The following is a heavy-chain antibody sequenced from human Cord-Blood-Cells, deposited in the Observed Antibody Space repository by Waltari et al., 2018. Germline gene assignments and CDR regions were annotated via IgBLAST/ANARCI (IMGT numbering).Heavy chain of an antibody. D-gene: IGHD1-26*01. CDR2: INHSGST. CDR1: GGSFSGYY. Sequence: QVQLQQWGAGLLKPSETLSLTCAVYGGSFSGYYWSWIRQPPGKGLEWIGEINHSGSTNYNPSRKSRVTISVDTSKNQFSLKLSSVTAADTAVYYCARYGATTKYVDLWGRGTLVTVSS. V-gene: IGHV4-34*01. J-gene: IGHJ2*01. CDR3: ARYGATTKYVDL.